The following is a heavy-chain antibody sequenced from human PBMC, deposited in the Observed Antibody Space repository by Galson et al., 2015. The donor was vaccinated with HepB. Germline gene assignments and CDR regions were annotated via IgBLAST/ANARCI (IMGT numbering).Heavy chain of an antibody. Sequence: SLRLSCAASGFTFTNAWMNWVRQAPGKGLEWVGRIKSKIDGGTTDYAAPVKNRFTISRDDSKKTLYLQLNSLKTEDTGIYYCATDPRKLWWWGNWGQGTLVTVSS. CDR1: GFTFTNAW. CDR3: ATDPRKLWWWGN. V-gene: IGHV3-15*07. D-gene: IGHD2-15*01. J-gene: IGHJ4*02. CDR2: IKSKIDGGTT.